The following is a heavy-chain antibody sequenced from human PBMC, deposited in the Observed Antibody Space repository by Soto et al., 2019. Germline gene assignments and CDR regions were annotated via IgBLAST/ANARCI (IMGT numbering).Heavy chain of an antibody. CDR3: AKDKYTDSVRKVWFFDY. Sequence: EVQLLESGGGLVKPGGSLRLSCAASGFAFSKYAMSWVRLAPGKGLEWVSSISANGAITDYADSVKGRFTISRDNFRNILSLQMDSLTGDDTALYFCAKDKYTDSVRKVWFFDYWGRGTLVTVSS. J-gene: IGHJ2*01. CDR2: ISANGAIT. V-gene: IGHV3-23*01. CDR1: GFAFSKYA. D-gene: IGHD2-15*01.